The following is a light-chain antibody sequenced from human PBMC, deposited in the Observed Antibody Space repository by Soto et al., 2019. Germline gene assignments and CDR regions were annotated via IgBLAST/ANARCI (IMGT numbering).Light chain of an antibody. CDR3: AAWDDSLNGYV. CDR2: SNS. V-gene: IGLV1-44*01. CDR1: SSNIESNT. J-gene: IGLJ1*01. Sequence: QSALTQPPSASGTPGQRVTSSCFGSSSNIESNTVDWYQQLPGTAPKLLIYSNSQRPSGVPDRFSGSKAGTSASLAISGLQSEDEADYDCAAWDDSLNGYVFGTGTKLTVL.